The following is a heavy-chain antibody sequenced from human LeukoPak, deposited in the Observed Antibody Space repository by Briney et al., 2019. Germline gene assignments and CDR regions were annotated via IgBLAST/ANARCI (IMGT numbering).Heavy chain of an antibody. CDR3: AKEARYYFDY. CDR1: GFTFSSYA. J-gene: IGHJ4*02. CDR2: ISGSGGST. Sequence: GGSLRLSCAASGFTFSSYAMSWLRQAPGKGLEWVSAISGSGGSTYYSDSVKGRFTISRDNSNNTPYLQMNSLRAEETAVYYCAKEARYYFDYWGQGTLVTVSS. V-gene: IGHV3-23*01. D-gene: IGHD4-17*01.